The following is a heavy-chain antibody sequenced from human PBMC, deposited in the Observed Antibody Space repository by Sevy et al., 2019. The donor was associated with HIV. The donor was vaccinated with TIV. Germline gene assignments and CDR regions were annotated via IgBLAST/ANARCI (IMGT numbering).Heavy chain of an antibody. CDR2: INPKTGAT. D-gene: IGHD5-18*01. Sequence: ASVKVSCKASGYTFSDYYLHWLRLAPGQGLEWMGWINPKTGATKYAQRFQGRVTLSRDTSITTAYMELSSLRSDDAALFYCARDLVRDDYSYGAFDYSGQGTMVTVSS. J-gene: IGHJ4*02. CDR3: ARDLVRDDYSYGAFDY. V-gene: IGHV1-2*02. CDR1: GYTFSDYY.